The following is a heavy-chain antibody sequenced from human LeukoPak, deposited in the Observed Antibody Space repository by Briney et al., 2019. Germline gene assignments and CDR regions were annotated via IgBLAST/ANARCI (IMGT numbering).Heavy chain of an antibody. Sequence: SGGSLRLSCAAFGFTVSSNYMSWVRQAPGKGLEWVSTISGSGDYTYYADSVRGRFTISRDDSKNTLYLQMNSLRVEDTAVYYCATTLRSGSYYFDSWGQGTLVTVSS. CDR3: ATTLRSGSYYFDS. J-gene: IGHJ4*02. CDR2: ISGSGDYT. CDR1: GFTVSSNY. D-gene: IGHD1-26*01. V-gene: IGHV3-23*01.